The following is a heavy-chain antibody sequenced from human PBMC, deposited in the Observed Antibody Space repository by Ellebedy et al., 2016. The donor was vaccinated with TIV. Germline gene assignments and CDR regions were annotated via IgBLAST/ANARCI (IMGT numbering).Heavy chain of an antibody. J-gene: IGHJ4*02. CDR3: ARDSTYYSRGSFDY. Sequence: GESLKISCTASGFTFSDYYMSWIRQAPGKGLEWVSYISSSGSTIYYADSVKGRFTISRDNAKNSLYLQMNSLRAEDTAVYYCARDSTYYSRGSFDYWGQGTLVTVSS. D-gene: IGHD3-10*01. CDR1: GFTFSDYY. V-gene: IGHV3-11*01. CDR2: ISSSGSTI.